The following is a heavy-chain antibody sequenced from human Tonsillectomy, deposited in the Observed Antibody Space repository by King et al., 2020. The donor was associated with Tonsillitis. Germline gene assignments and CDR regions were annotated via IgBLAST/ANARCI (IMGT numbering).Heavy chain of an antibody. CDR1: GFTVSSNY. D-gene: IGHD6-6*01. J-gene: IGHJ4*02. CDR2: IYSGGST. Sequence: QLVQSGGGLVQPGGSLRLSCAASGFTVSSNYMSWVRQAPGKGLEWVSVIYSGGSTYYADSVKGRFTISRHTTKNTLYLQMNSLRAEDTAVYYCARDDSSGLLDYWGQGTLVTVSS. V-gene: IGHV3-53*04. CDR3: ARDDSSGLLDY.